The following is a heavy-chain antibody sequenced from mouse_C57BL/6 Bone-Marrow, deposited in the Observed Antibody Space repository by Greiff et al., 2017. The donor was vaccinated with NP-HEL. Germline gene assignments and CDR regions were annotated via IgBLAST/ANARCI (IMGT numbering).Heavy chain of an antibody. V-gene: IGHV5-6*01. Sequence: EVMLVESGGDLVKPGGSLKLSCAASGFTFSSYGMSWVRQTPDKRLEWVATISSGGSYTYYPDSVKGRFTISRDNAKNTLYLQMSSLKSEDTAMYYCARLLVLLNNFGYWGKGTTLTVSS. D-gene: IGHD1-1*01. J-gene: IGHJ2*01. CDR1: GFTFSSYG. CDR3: ARLLVLLNNFGY. CDR2: ISSGGSYT.